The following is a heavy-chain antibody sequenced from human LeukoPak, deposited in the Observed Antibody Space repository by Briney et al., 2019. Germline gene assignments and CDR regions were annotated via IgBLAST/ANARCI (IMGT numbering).Heavy chain of an antibody. CDR2: INPNSGGT. Sequence: ASVKVSCKASGYTFTGYYMHWVRQAPGQGLEWMGWINPNSGGTNYAQKFQGRVTMTRDTSISTAYMELSRLRSDDTAVYYCAGEDIVLMVYAIDGAFDIWGQGTMVTVSS. D-gene: IGHD2-8*01. CDR1: GYTFTGYY. CDR3: AGEDIVLMVYAIDGAFDI. J-gene: IGHJ3*02. V-gene: IGHV1-2*02.